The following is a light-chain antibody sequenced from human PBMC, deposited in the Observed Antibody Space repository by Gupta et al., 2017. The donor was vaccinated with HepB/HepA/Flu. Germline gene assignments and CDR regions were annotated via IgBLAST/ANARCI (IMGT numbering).Light chain of an antibody. Sequence: QSALTQPASVSGSPGQSITISCTGTSSDVGSYNLVSWYQQHPGKAPKLMIYEVSKRPSGVSNRFSGSKSGKTASMTISGLQAEDEADYSCCSYAGSRVFGGGTKLTVL. CDR2: EVS. V-gene: IGLV2-23*02. J-gene: IGLJ3*02. CDR3: CSYAGSRV. CDR1: SSDVGSYNL.